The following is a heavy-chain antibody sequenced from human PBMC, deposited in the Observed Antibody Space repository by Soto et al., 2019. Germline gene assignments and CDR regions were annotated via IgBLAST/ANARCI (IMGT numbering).Heavy chain of an antibody. V-gene: IGHV3-23*01. Sequence: GGSLRLSCAASGFTFSSYAMSWVRQAPGKGLEWVSAISGSGGSTYYADSVKGRFTISRDNSKNTLYLQMNSLRAEDTAVYYCAKGTPGYYDSSGYYFDFWDQGALVTVSS. CDR3: AKGTPGYYDSSGYYFDF. CDR2: ISGSGGST. J-gene: IGHJ4*02. CDR1: GFTFSSYA. D-gene: IGHD3-22*01.